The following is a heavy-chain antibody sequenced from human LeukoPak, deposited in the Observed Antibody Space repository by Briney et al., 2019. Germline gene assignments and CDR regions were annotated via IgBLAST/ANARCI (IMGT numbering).Heavy chain of an antibody. CDR1: GFTFEDYT. J-gene: IGHJ4*02. CDR3: VKDLSYESSGYVFDY. D-gene: IGHD3-22*01. Sequence: GGSLRLSCAASGFTFEDYTMHWVRQVPGKTLEWVSLISWDGTTYYRDSVKGRFTISRDNSKNSLYLQMDTLTSEDTAFYYCVKDLSYESSGYVFDYWGQGTLVTVSS. V-gene: IGHV3-43*01. CDR2: ISWDGTT.